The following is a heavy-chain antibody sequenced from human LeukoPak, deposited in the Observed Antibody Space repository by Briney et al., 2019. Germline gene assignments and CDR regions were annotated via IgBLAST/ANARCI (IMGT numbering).Heavy chain of an antibody. CDR3: ASSAGPEGSRWFDP. CDR2: IYYSGST. CDR1: GGSISSSSYY. J-gene: IGHJ5*02. D-gene: IGHD6-13*01. V-gene: IGHV4-61*05. Sequence: PSETLSLTCTVSGGSISSSSYYWGWIRQPPGKGLEWIGYIYYSGSTNYNPSLKSRVTISVDTSKNQFSLKLSSVTAADTAVYYCASSAGPEGSRWFDPWGQGTLVTVSS.